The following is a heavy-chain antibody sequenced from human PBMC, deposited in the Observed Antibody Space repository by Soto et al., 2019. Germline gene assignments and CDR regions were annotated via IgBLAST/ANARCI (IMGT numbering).Heavy chain of an antibody. V-gene: IGHV4-34*01. Sequence: SETLSLTCAVHGGSFSGYYWSWIRQPPGKGLEWIGEINHSGSTNYNPSLKSRVTISVDTSKNQFSLKLSSVTAADTAVYYCARGVYYGSGSYYNIPVRGGHNWFDPWGQGTLVTVSS. J-gene: IGHJ5*02. CDR2: INHSGST. CDR3: ARGVYYGSGSYYNIPVRGGHNWFDP. D-gene: IGHD3-10*01. CDR1: GGSFSGYY.